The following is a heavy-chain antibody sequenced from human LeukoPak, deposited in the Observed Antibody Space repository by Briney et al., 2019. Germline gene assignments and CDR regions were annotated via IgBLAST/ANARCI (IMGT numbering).Heavy chain of an antibody. CDR1: GYSISSGYY. Sequence: PSETLSLTCTVSGYSISSGYYWGWIRQPPGKGLEWIGSIYHSGSTYYNPSLKSRVTISVDTSKNQFSLKLSSVTAADTAVYYCAREGDSITMVRGVSLVPNWFDPWGQGTLVTVSS. J-gene: IGHJ5*02. V-gene: IGHV4-38-2*02. D-gene: IGHD3-10*01. CDR3: AREGDSITMVRGVSLVPNWFDP. CDR2: IYHSGST.